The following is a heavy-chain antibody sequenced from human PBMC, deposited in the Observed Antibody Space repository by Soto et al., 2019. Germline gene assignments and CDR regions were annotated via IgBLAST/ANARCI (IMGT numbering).Heavy chain of an antibody. D-gene: IGHD3-10*01. CDR3: AREEYYYGSGAFFDY. CDR1: GGTFSSYT. Sequence: QVQLVQSGAAVKKPGSSVKVSCKASGGTFSSYTISWVRQAPGQGLEWMGRIIPILGIANYAQKFQGRVTITADKSTSTAYMGLSSLRSEDTAVYYCAREEYYYGSGAFFDYWGQGTLVTVSS. V-gene: IGHV1-69*08. CDR2: IIPILGIA. J-gene: IGHJ4*02.